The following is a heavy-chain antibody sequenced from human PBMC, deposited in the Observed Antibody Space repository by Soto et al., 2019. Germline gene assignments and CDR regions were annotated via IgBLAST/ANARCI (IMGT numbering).Heavy chain of an antibody. D-gene: IGHD3-3*01. V-gene: IGHV4-59*01. Sequence: PSETLSLTCTVSGGSISSYYWSWIRQPPGKGLEWIGYIYYSGSTNYNPSLKSRVTISVDTSKNQFSLKLSSVTAADTAVYYCASMYYDFWSGYSITAEYFQHWGQGTLVTVSS. CDR1: GGSISSYY. J-gene: IGHJ1*01. CDR2: IYYSGST. CDR3: ASMYYDFWSGYSITAEYFQH.